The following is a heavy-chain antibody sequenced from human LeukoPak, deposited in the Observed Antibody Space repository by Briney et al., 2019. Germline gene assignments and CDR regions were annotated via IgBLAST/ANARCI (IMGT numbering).Heavy chain of an antibody. V-gene: IGHV4-31*03. CDR1: AGSLSSGGYY. CDR2: IYYSGST. J-gene: IGHJ4*02. Sequence: SQTLSLTCTVSAGSLSSGGYYWSWIRHHPGKGLEWMGYIYYSGSTYYNPSLKSRVTISVDTSKNQFSLKLSSVTAADTAVYYCAREAPYYYDSSGYYWGFDYWGQGTLVTVSS. CDR3: AREAPYYYDSSGYYWGFDY. D-gene: IGHD3-22*01.